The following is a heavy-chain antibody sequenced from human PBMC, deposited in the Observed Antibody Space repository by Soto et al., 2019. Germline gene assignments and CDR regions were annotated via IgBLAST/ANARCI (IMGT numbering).Heavy chain of an antibody. J-gene: IGHJ3*02. CDR2: ISADNGET. CDR1: GGTFSSYG. V-gene: IGHV1-18*01. Sequence: GASVKVSCKASGGTFSSYGISWVRQAPGQGLEWMGCISADNGETIYAQKFQGRVTMTKDTSTDTAYMELSSLRSEDTAVYYCATEGGQELGHAFDIWGQGTMVTVSS. CDR3: ATEGGQELGHAFDI. D-gene: IGHD1-7*01.